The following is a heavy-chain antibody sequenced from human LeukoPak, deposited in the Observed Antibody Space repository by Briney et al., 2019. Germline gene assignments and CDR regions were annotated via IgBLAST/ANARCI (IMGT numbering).Heavy chain of an antibody. Sequence: PSETLSLTCAVYGGSFCGYYWSWIRQPPGKGLEWIGEINHSGSTNYNPSLTSRVTISVDTSKNQFSLKLSSVTAADTAVYFCARIPAAGSMGWFDPWGQGTLVTVSS. CDR1: GGSFCGYY. V-gene: IGHV4-34*01. CDR3: ARIPAAGSMGWFDP. D-gene: IGHD6-13*01. J-gene: IGHJ5*02. CDR2: INHSGST.